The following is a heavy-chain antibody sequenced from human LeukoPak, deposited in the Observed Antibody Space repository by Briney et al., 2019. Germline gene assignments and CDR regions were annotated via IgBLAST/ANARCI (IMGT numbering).Heavy chain of an antibody. Sequence: GASVKVSCKASGYTFTSYGMSWVRQAPGQGLEWMGWINAYNGNTNYAQKLQGRVTMTTDTSTSTAYMELRSLRSDDTAVYYCARAITRYCSGGSCYSSLRGDEYYYYGMDVWGQGPTVTVSS. CDR3: ARAITRYCSGGSCYSSLRGDEYYYYGMDV. J-gene: IGHJ6*02. CDR2: INAYNGNT. V-gene: IGHV1-18*01. D-gene: IGHD2-15*01. CDR1: GYTFTSYG.